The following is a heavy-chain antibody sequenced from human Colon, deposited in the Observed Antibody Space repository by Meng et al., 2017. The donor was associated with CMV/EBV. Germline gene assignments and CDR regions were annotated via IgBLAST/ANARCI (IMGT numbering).Heavy chain of an antibody. CDR3: VHRYSSSSGEVS. Sequence: QMSCKESRPTRVTHTQTLTLTCTFSGVSLTTKLSSLGWIRHSPGKARVWLALIHGDDTEQYNPSLQSRLSATRDTSKNQVVLTLTDMDPVDTATYYCVHRYSSSSGEVSCGQGTLVTVSS. CDR2: IHGDDTE. V-gene: IGHV2-5*02. J-gene: IGHJ5*02. CDR1: GVSLTTKLSS. D-gene: IGHD6-6*01.